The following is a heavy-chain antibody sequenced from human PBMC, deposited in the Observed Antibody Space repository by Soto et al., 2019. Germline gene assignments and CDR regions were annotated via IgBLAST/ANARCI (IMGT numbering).Heavy chain of an antibody. V-gene: IGHV4-39*01. Sequence: SETLSLTCTVSGGSVTNSSYYWGWIRQSPGKGLEWIGSVYYRGRSYSKSSVKSRVTISVDTSKNRFSLSLNSVTASDTAVYLCVSQRTTVPTQAYFDYWGPGALVTVSS. J-gene: IGHJ4*02. CDR3: VSQRTTVPTQAYFDY. CDR1: GGSVTNSSYY. CDR2: VYYRGRS. D-gene: IGHD4-17*01.